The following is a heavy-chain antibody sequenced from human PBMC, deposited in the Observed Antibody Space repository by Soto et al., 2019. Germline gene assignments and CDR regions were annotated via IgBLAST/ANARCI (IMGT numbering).Heavy chain of an antibody. D-gene: IGHD2-15*01. Sequence: QVQLVQSGAEVKKPGASVKVSCKASGYTFTGYYMHWVRQAPGQGLEWMGLVNPNRGGTNYAQKFQGWVTMTRDTSISTAYMELSRLRSDDTAVYYCARELHYCSGGSCSYAFDIWGQGTMVTVSS. V-gene: IGHV1-2*04. J-gene: IGHJ3*02. CDR3: ARELHYCSGGSCSYAFDI. CDR1: GYTFTGYY. CDR2: VNPNRGGT.